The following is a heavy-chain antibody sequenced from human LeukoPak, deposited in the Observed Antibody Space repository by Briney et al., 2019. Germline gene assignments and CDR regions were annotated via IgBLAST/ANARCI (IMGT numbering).Heavy chain of an antibody. CDR3: AREHIFERSRVDY. CDR2: ISAYNGNT. J-gene: IGHJ4*02. V-gene: IGHV1-18*04. D-gene: IGHD2-21*01. CDR1: GYTFTNYV. Sequence: GASVKVSCEASGYTFTNYVTNWVRQAPGQGLEWVGWISAYNGNTNYTQKFQGRLTITMDTSTSTAYMELRSLRSDDTAVYFCAREHIFERSRVDYWGQGTLVTVSS.